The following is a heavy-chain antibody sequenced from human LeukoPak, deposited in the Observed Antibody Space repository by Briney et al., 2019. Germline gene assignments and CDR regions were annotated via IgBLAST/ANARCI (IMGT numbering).Heavy chain of an antibody. CDR3: ASGYGSGSYSWDY. D-gene: IGHD3-10*01. J-gene: IGHJ4*02. CDR1: GYTFTGYY. CDR2: INPNSGGT. V-gene: IGHV1-2*02. Sequence: ASVKVSCKASGYTFTGYYMHWVRQAPGQGLEWMGWINPNSGGTNYALKFQGRVTMTRDTSISTAYMELSRLRSDDTAVYYCASGYGSGSYSWDYWGQGTLVTVSS.